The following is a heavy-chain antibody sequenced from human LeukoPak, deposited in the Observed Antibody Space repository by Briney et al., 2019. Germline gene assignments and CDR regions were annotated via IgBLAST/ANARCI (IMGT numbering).Heavy chain of an antibody. CDR2: INPNSGGT. Sequence: ASVEVSCKASGYTFTGYYMHWVRQAPGQGLEWMGRINPNSGGTNYAQKFQGRVTKTRDTSISTAYMELSRLRSDDTAVYYCARPKGDDSSGYYFYAFDIWGQGTMVTVSS. D-gene: IGHD3-22*01. CDR3: ARPKGDDSSGYYFYAFDI. J-gene: IGHJ3*02. V-gene: IGHV1-2*06. CDR1: GYTFTGYY.